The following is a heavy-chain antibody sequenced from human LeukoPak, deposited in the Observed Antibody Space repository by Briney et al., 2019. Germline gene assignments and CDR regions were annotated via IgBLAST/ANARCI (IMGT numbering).Heavy chain of an antibody. V-gene: IGHV5-51*01. CDR1: GYSFTSYW. CDR2: IYPGDSDT. CDR3: ARRYCSRTSCYNYMDV. D-gene: IGHD2-2*02. Sequence: GGSLKISCKGSGYSFTSYWIGWVRQMPGKGLEWMGIIYPGDSDTRYSPSFQGQVTISADKSISTAYLQWSSLKASDTAMYYCARRYCSRTSCYNYMDVWGKGTTVTVSS. J-gene: IGHJ6*03.